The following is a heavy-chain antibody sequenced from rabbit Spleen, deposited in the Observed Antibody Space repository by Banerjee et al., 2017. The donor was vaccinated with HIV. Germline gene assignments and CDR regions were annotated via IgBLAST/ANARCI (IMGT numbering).Heavy chain of an antibody. Sequence: QEQLEESGGDLVKPEGSLTLTCKASGFSLNDWHVMRWVRQAPGKGLEWIACINAVTGKAVYASWVNGRFTISKTSSTTVTLQMTSLTAADTATYFCARIDLDYDDVDLWGQGTLVTVS. CDR3: ARIDLDYDDVDL. V-gene: IGHV1S45*01. CDR2: INAVTGKA. CDR1: GFSLNDWHV. D-gene: IGHD2-1*01. J-gene: IGHJ3*01.